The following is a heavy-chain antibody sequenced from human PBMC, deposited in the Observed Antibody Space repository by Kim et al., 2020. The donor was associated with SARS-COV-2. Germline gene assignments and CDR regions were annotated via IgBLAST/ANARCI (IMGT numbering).Heavy chain of an antibody. V-gene: IGHV4-59*01. CDR1: GGSISSYY. CDR3: ASRDGYNHAFDY. CDR2: IYYSGST. Sequence: SETLSLTCTVSGGSISSYYWSWIRQPPGKGLEWIGYIYYSGSTTYNPSPKSRATISVDTSKNKFSLKMTSVTAADTAVYYCASRDGYNHAFDYWGQGTLVTVSS. D-gene: IGHD5-12*01. J-gene: IGHJ4*02.